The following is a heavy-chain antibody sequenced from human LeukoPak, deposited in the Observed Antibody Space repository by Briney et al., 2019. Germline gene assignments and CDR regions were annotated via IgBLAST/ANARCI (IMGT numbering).Heavy chain of an antibody. V-gene: IGHV3-48*02. CDR2: ISSDSNTM. J-gene: IGHJ1*01. Sequence: GGSLRLSCVASGLTFSTYLMNWVRQAPGEGLEWVSYISSDSNTMNYADSVRGRFIISRDNAKSSLFLQMNSLRDEDTAVYYCARGTATTGGYFQHCGGGTLVTVSS. D-gene: IGHD1-1*01. CDR1: GLTFSTYL. CDR3: ARGTATTGGYFQH.